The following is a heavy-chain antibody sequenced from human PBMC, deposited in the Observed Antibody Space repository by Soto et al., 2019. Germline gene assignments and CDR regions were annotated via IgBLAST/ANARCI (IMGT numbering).Heavy chain of an antibody. V-gene: IGHV4-34*01. CDR3: ARGRGYSDFSYYYYYMDV. Sequence: QVQLQQWGAGLLKPSETLFLTCTVYGGSFSGYYWSWIRQPPGKGLEWIGEINHSGSTNYNPSLKSRFSISVDTSKNQFSLKLNSVTAADTAVYYCARGRGYSDFSYYYYYMDVWGNGTTVTVSS. J-gene: IGHJ6*03. CDR2: INHSGST. CDR1: GGSFSGYY. D-gene: IGHD4-17*01.